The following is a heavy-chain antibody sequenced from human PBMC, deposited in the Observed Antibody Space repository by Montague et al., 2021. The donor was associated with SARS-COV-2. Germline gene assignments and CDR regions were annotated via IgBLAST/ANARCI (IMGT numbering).Heavy chain of an antibody. CDR1: GWSFSGYY. V-gene: IGHV4-34*01. D-gene: IGHD2-2*02. J-gene: IGHJ6*03. Sequence: SETLSLTCAVYGWSFSGYYWNWIRQPPGKGLEWIGEINHSGSAKYNPSLKRRVTISVDTSKNQFSLKLNSVTAADTAVYYCARLGEGVVPAPILGVGPYYSYFYMDVWGKGATVTVSS. CDR2: INHSGSA. CDR3: ARLGEGVVPAPILGVGPYYSYFYMDV.